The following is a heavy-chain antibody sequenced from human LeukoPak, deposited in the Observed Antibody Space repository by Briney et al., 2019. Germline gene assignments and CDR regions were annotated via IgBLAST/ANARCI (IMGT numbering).Heavy chain of an antibody. V-gene: IGHV3-23*01. Sequence: GGSLRLSCAASGFTFSSYAMSWVRQAPGKGLEWVSAISGSGGSTYYADSGKGRFTISRDNSKNTLYLQMNSLRAEDTAVYYCAKIFVVVRAAMEAYYFDYWGQGTLVTVSS. J-gene: IGHJ4*02. CDR2: ISGSGGST. CDR3: AKIFVVVRAAMEAYYFDY. CDR1: GFTFSSYA. D-gene: IGHD2-2*01.